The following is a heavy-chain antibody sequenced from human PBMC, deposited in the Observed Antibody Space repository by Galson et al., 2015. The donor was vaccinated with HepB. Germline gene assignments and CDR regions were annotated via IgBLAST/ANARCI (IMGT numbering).Heavy chain of an antibody. Sequence: LRLSCAASGFTFSSYWMSWVRQAPGKGLEWVANIKQEGSEKYYVDSVKGRFTISRDNAKNSLYLQMSSLRAEDTAVYYCARSFYGSGSYPDYWGQGTLVTVSS. CDR2: IKQEGSEK. D-gene: IGHD3-10*01. V-gene: IGHV3-7*03. J-gene: IGHJ4*02. CDR3: ARSFYGSGSYPDY. CDR1: GFTFSSYW.